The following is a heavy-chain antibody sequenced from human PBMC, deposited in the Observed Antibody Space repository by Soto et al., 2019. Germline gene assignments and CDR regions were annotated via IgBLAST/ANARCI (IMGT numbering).Heavy chain of an antibody. CDR2: INPSGGST. CDR1: GYTFTSYY. D-gene: IGHD3-3*01. CDR3: ARGLTIFGTLDAFDI. V-gene: IGHV1-46*01. J-gene: IGHJ3*02. Sequence: ASVKVSCKASGYTFTSYYMHWVRQAPGQGLEWMGIINPSGGSTSYAQKFQGRVTMTRDTSTSTVYMELSSLRSEDTAVYYCARGLTIFGTLDAFDIWGQGTMVTVSS.